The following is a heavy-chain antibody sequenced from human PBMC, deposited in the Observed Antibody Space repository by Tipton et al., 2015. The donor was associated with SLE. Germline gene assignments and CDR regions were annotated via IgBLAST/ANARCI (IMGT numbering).Heavy chain of an antibody. J-gene: IGHJ6*04. CDR3: ARDSPPANV. V-gene: IGHV4-59*01. CDR1: GGSISTYY. CDR2: IYYSGST. Sequence: LRLSCTVSGGSISTYYWSWIRQPPGKGLEWIGYIYYSGSTNYNPSLKSRVTISVDTSKNQFSLKLSSVTAADTAVYYCARDSPPANVWGKGTTVTVSS.